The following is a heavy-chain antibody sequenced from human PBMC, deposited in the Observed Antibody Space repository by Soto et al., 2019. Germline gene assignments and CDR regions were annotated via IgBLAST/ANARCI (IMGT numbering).Heavy chain of an antibody. CDR3: ARDRGNRDFVP. D-gene: IGHD1-26*01. CDR2: IYYSGST. V-gene: IGHV4-31*03. Sequence: SETLSLTCTVSGASMSSGGYYWTWIRQSPGKGLEWIGYIYYSGSTYYDPSLESRVAISLDTSRSQFSLTLHSVTAADTAIYYCARDRGNRDFVPWGQGTLVTVSS. CDR1: GASMSSGGYY. J-gene: IGHJ5*02.